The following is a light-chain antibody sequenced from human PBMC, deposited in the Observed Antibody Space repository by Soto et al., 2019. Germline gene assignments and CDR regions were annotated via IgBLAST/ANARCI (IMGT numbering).Light chain of an antibody. CDR2: AAS. J-gene: IGKJ3*01. CDR1: QYISRY. CDR3: QQTYTRPLT. V-gene: IGKV1-39*01. Sequence: DIQLTQSPSSLSASVGDRVTITCRASQYISRYLNWYQQKAGKAPQLLIYAASTLQGGVPSRFSGSESGTEFTLTISSLQPEDFATYYCQQTYTRPLTFGPGTKVDLK.